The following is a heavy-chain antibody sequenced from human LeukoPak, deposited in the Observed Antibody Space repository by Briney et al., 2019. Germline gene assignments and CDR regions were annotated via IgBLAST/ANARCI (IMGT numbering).Heavy chain of an antibody. CDR1: GFTFSSYT. CDR3: ARGDTTVTRHFDY. Sequence: GGSLRLSCAASGFTFSSYTMNWVRQAAGKGLEWVSCISSNSDYIFYADSLKGRVTISRDNAKNSLYLQMNSLRAEDTAIYYCARGDTTVTRHFDYWGQGTLVTVSS. D-gene: IGHD4-17*01. V-gene: IGHV3-21*04. J-gene: IGHJ4*02. CDR2: ISSNSDYI.